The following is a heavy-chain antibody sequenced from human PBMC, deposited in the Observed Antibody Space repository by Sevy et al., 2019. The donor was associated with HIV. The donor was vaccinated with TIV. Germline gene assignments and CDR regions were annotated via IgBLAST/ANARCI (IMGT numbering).Heavy chain of an antibody. CDR2: IIPIFGTA. V-gene: IGHV1-69*13. CDR1: GGTFSSYA. D-gene: IGHD1-26*01. Sequence: ASVKVSCKASGGTFSSYAISWVRQAPGQGLEWMGGIIPIFGTANYAQKFQGRVTITADESTGTAYMELSSLRSEDTAVYYCAGGAVGATTPNWFDPWGQGTLVTVSS. CDR3: AGGAVGATTPNWFDP. J-gene: IGHJ5*02.